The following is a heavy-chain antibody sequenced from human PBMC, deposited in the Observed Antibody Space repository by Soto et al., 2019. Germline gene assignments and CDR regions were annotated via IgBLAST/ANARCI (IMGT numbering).Heavy chain of an antibody. CDR2: IYPGDSST. D-gene: IGHD6-13*01. J-gene: IGHJ4*02. Sequence: GESLKISCQGSGYSFSGYWIGWVRQGPGKGLEWMAIIYPGDSSTRYSPSFQGQVTISADKSIRTAYLQWSRLKASDSGMYYCAIGFSSSWYEPADWGQGTQVTVSS. V-gene: IGHV5-51*01. CDR1: GYSFSGYW. CDR3: AIGFSSSWYEPAD.